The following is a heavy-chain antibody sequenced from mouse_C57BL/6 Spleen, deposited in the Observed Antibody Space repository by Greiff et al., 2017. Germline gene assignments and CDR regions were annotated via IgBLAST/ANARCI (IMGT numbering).Heavy chain of an antibody. CDR3: ARHGDNWDGWCAY. V-gene: IGHV5-6*01. J-gene: IGHJ3*01. D-gene: IGHD4-1*02. Sequence: EVQGVESGGDLVKPGGSLKLSCAASGFTFSSYGMSWVRQTPDKRLEWVATISSGGSYTYYPDSVKGRFTISRDNAKNTLYLQMSSLKSEDTAMYYCARHGDNWDGWCAYWGQGTLVTVSA. CDR1: GFTFSSYG. CDR2: ISSGGSYT.